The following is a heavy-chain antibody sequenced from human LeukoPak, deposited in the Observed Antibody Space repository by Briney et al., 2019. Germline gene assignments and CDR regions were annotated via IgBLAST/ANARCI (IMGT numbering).Heavy chain of an antibody. Sequence: GGSLRLSCAASGFTFSSYAMSWVRQAPGKGLEWVSAISGSGGSTYYADSVKGRFTISRDNSKNTLYLQMNSLRAEDTAVYYCAKDVSKIGGGGSVSDYWGQGTLVTVSS. CDR2: ISGSGGST. J-gene: IGHJ4*02. CDR1: GFTFSSYA. V-gene: IGHV3-23*01. CDR3: AKDVSKIGGGGSVSDY. D-gene: IGHD3-10*01.